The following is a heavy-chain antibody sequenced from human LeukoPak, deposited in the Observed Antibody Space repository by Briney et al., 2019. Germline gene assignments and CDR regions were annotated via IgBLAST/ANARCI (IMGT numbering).Heavy chain of an antibody. Sequence: GGSLRLSCAACGFTFSSYVMNWVRQAPGKGLEWVSVISGGGGSTYYADSVNGRFTISRDNSKNTLFLQMNSLRAEDTAVYYCAKGGYCSSTSCYVGWFDPWGQGTLVTVSS. CDR3: AKGGYCSSTSCYVGWFDP. V-gene: IGHV3-23*01. CDR2: ISGGGGST. CDR1: GFTFSSYV. D-gene: IGHD2-2*01. J-gene: IGHJ5*02.